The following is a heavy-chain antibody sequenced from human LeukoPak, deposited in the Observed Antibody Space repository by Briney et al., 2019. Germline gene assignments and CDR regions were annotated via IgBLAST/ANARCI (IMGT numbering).Heavy chain of an antibody. V-gene: IGHV1-18*01. Sequence: ASVKVSCKASGYTFTSYGISWVRQAPGQGLEWMGWISAYNGNTNYAQKFQGRVTMTRDTSTSTVYMELSSLRSEDTAVYYCARDKNWFDPWGQGTLVTVSS. J-gene: IGHJ5*02. CDR2: ISAYNGNT. CDR1: GYTFTSYG. CDR3: ARDKNWFDP.